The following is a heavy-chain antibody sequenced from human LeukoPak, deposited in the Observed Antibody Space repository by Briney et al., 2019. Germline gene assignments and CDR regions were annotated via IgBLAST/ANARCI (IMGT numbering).Heavy chain of an antibody. V-gene: IGHV1-18*04. Sequence: ASVKVSCKTSGYTFTGYYIHWVRQAPGQGLEWMGWISAYNGNTSYAQKLQGRVTMTTDTSTSTAYMELRSLRSDDTAVYYCARTPSTSETAAGSFDYWGQGTLVTVSS. D-gene: IGHD6-13*01. CDR1: GYTFTGYY. CDR2: ISAYNGNT. J-gene: IGHJ4*02. CDR3: ARTPSTSETAAGSFDY.